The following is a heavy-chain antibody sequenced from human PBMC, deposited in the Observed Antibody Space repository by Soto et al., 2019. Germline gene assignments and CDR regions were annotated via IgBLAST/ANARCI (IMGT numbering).Heavy chain of an antibody. CDR2: ISAYNGNT. D-gene: IGHD6-6*01. CDR3: ARGMYSSSSRDIAAAGPARD. Sequence: GASVKVSCKASGYTFTSYGISWVRQAPGQGLEWMGWISAYNGNTNYAQKLQGRVTMTTDTSTSTAYMELRSLRSDDTAVHYCARGMYSSSSRDIAAAGPARDWGQGTLVTVSS. J-gene: IGHJ4*02. V-gene: IGHV1-18*04. CDR1: GYTFTSYG.